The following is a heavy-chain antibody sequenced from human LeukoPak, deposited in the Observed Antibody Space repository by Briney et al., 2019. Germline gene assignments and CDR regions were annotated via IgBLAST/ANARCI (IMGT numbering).Heavy chain of an antibody. V-gene: IGHV1-8*01. CDR2: MNPNSGNT. D-gene: IGHD3-22*01. CDR1: GYTFTSYD. Sequence: ASVKVSCKASGYTFTSYDINWVRQATGQGLEWMGWMNPNSGNTGYAQKFQGRVTMTRNTSISTAYMELSSLRSEDTAVYYCTTITMLLVHPDYWGQGTLVTVSS. J-gene: IGHJ4*02. CDR3: TTITMLLVHPDY.